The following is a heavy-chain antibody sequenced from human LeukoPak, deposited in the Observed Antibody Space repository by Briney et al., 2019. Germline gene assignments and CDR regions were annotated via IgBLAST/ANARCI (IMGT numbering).Heavy chain of an antibody. D-gene: IGHD7-27*01. Sequence: PSETLSLTCAVSGGSISSGSYSWSWIRQPPGKGLEWIGYIYHSGSTYYNPSLKSRVTISVDRSKNQFSLKLSSVTAADTAVYYCARARTGSFDYWGQGTLVTVSS. CDR1: GGSISSGSYS. CDR3: ARARTGSFDY. J-gene: IGHJ4*02. CDR2: IYHSGST. V-gene: IGHV4-30-2*01.